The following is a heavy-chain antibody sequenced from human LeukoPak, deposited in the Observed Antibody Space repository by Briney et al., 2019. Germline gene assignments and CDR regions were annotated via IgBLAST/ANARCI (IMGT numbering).Heavy chain of an antibody. CDR1: GGSISSYY. V-gene: IGHV4-59*01. D-gene: IGHD2-15*01. CDR2: ISYSGGT. J-gene: IGHJ4*02. Sequence: SETLSLTCTVSGGSISSYYWSWIRQPPGKGLEWIGYISYSGGTNYNPSLKSRVTMSVDTSKNQFSLKLSSVTAADTAVYYCARGMGGPDYWGQGTLVTVSS. CDR3: ARGMGGPDY.